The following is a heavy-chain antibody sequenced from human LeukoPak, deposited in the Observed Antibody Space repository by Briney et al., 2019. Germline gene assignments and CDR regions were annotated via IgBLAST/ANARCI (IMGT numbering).Heavy chain of an antibody. Sequence: SETLSLTCTVSGYSISSGYYWGWIRQPPGKGLEWIGSIYHSGSTYYNPSLKTRVTISVDTSKNQFSLKLSSVTAADTAVYYCARGRMVRGGKQYYFDYWGQGTLVTVSS. V-gene: IGHV4-38-2*02. D-gene: IGHD3-10*01. CDR3: ARGRMVRGGKQYYFDY. J-gene: IGHJ4*02. CDR1: GYSISSGYY. CDR2: IYHSGST.